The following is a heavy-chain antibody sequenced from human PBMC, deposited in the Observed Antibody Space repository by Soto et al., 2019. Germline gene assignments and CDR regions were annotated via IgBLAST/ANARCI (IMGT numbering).Heavy chain of an antibody. J-gene: IGHJ5*02. V-gene: IGHV4-34*01. CDR1: GGSFSGYY. D-gene: IGHD3-10*01. CDR2: INHSEST. CDR3: ARVGFNSFEELFEKWFDP. Sequence: PSETLSLTCAVYGGSFSGYYWSWIRQPPGKGLEWIGEINHSESTNYNPSLKSRVTISVDTSKNQFSLKLSSVTAADTAVYYCARVGFNSFEELFEKWFDPWGQGTLVTDSS.